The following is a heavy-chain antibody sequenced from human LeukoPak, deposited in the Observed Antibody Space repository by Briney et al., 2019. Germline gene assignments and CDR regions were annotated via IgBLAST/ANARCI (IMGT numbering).Heavy chain of an antibody. CDR1: GFTFSSYD. V-gene: IGHV3-13*01. D-gene: IGHD3-22*01. J-gene: IGHJ4*02. CDR2: IGTAGDT. CDR3: ARGDSSGYQRNTKLDY. Sequence: GGSLRLSYAASGFTFSSYDMHWVRHTTGKGLEWVSVIGTAGDTYYPGSVKGRFTISRENAKNSLYLQMNSLRAGDTAVYYCARGDSSGYQRNTKLDYWGQGTLVTVSS.